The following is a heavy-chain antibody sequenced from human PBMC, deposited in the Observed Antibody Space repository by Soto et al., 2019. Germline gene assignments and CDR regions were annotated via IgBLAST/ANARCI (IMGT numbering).Heavy chain of an antibody. Sequence: QVQLVQSGAEVKKPGSSVKVSCKASGGTFSSYAISWVRQAPGQGLEWMGGIIPIFGTANYAQKFQGRVTITADESTSTADMELSSLRSEDTAVYYCASLRGRDGYNLDYYYGMDVWGQGTTVTVSS. CDR2: IIPIFGTA. V-gene: IGHV1-69*12. CDR3: ASLRGRDGYNLDYYYGMDV. CDR1: GGTFSSYA. D-gene: IGHD5-12*01. J-gene: IGHJ6*02.